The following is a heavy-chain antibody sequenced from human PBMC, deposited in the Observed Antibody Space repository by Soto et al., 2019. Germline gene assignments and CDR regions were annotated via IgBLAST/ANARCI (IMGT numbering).Heavy chain of an antibody. D-gene: IGHD5-12*01. Sequence: QVQLQESGPGLVKPSGSLSLTCAVSSGSIRSNNWWSWVRQPPGKGLEWIGEIHHSGGTNYNPSLKSRVTISVDSSKNQFSPILSSVTAADTALYYCARNRLLAYDFDYWGQGTLVTVSS. V-gene: IGHV4-4*02. CDR1: SGSIRSNNW. CDR2: IHHSGGT. J-gene: IGHJ4*02. CDR3: ARNRLLAYDFDY.